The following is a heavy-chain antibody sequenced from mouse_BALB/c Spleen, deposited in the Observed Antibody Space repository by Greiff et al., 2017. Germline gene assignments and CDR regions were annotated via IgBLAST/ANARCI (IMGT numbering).Heavy chain of an antibody. Sequence: EVQLQQSGAELVRSGASVKLSCTASGFNIKDYYMHWVKQRPEQGLEWIGWIDPENGDTEYAPKFQGKATMTADTSSNTAYLQLSSLTSEDTAVYYCNALYYDYDGFAYWGQGTLVTVSA. D-gene: IGHD2-4*01. CDR2: IDPENGDT. CDR1: GFNIKDYY. V-gene: IGHV14-4*02. J-gene: IGHJ3*01. CDR3: NALYYDYDGFAY.